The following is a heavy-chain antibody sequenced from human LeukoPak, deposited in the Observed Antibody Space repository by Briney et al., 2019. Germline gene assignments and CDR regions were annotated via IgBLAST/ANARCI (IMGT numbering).Heavy chain of an antibody. D-gene: IGHD3-3*01. CDR3: ARDRGGADDFWSGYYTGYFDY. CDR1: GFTFSSYA. V-gene: IGHV3-7*01. CDR2: IKQDGSEK. Sequence: GGSLRLSCAASGFTFSSYAMHWVRQAPGKGLEWVANIKQDGSEKYYVDSVKGRFTISRDNAKNSLYLQMNSLRAEDTAVYYCARDRGGADDFWSGYYTGYFDYWGQGTLVTVSS. J-gene: IGHJ4*02.